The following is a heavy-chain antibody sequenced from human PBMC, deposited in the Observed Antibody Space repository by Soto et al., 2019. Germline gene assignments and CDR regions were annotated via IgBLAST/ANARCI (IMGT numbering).Heavy chain of an antibody. V-gene: IGHV3-48*02. J-gene: IGHJ6*02. CDR3: ARDLEYSSSWYYYYGLDV. CDR1: GFSFSDYS. CDR2: ISRSGSLN. D-gene: IGHD6-6*01. Sequence: GGSLRLSCAASGFSFSDYSMNWVRQAPGKDLEWLSYISRSGSLNYYADSVKGRFTISRDNAKNSLYLEMNSVRDEDTAMYYCARDLEYSSSWYYYYGLDVWGHGTTVTVS.